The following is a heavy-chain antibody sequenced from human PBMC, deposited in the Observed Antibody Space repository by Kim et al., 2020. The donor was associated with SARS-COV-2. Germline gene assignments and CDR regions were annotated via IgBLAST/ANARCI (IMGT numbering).Heavy chain of an antibody. D-gene: IGHD3-10*01. CDR1: GGSISSYY. CDR2: IYYSGST. Sequence: SETLSLTCTVSGGSISSYYWSWIRQPPGKGLEWIGYIYYSGSTNYNPSLKSRVTISVDTSKNQFSLKLSSVTAADTAVYYCARSSQLLWFGELHAFDIWGQGTMVTVSS. J-gene: IGHJ3*02. V-gene: IGHV4-59*13. CDR3: ARSSQLLWFGELHAFDI.